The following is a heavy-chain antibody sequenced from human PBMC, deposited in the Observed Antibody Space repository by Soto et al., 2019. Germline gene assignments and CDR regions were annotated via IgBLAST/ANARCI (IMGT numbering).Heavy chain of an antibody. D-gene: IGHD4-17*01. V-gene: IGHV1-69*01. CDR3: ARRRSATVFYYYGMDV. CDR1: GGTFSSYA. CDR2: IIPIFDTA. Sequence: QVQLVQSGAEVKKPGSSVKVSCKASGGTFSSYAISWVRQAPGQGLEWMGGIIPIFDTANYAQKFQGRVTITADESTRTAYMELSSLRSEDTAVYYCARRRSATVFYYYGMDVWGQGTTVTVSS. J-gene: IGHJ6*02.